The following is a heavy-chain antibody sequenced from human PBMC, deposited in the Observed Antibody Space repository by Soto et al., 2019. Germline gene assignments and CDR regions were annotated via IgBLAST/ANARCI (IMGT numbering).Heavy chain of an antibody. J-gene: IGHJ6*02. CDR1: GYTLTELS. V-gene: IGHV1-24*01. CDR2: FDPEDGET. Sequence: GASVKVSCKVSGYTLTELSMHWVRQAPGKGLEWLGGFDPEDGETIYAQKFQGRVTMTEDTSTDTAYMELSSLRSEDPAVYYCATKRYYYDRSYYYYGMDVWGQGTTVTVSS. CDR3: ATKRYYYDRSYYYYGMDV. D-gene: IGHD3-22*01.